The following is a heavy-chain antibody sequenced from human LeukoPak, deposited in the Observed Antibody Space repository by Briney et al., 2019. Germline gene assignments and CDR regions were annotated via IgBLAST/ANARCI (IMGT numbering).Heavy chain of an antibody. J-gene: IGHJ4*02. V-gene: IGHV6-1*01. CDR1: GDSVSSNSAA. Sequence: SQTLSLTCAISGDSVSSNSAAWNWIRQSPLRGLEWLGRTYYRSKWFNEYAVSVKSRITINSDTSKNQFSLQLNSVTPEDTAMYYCAREQTGFDYWGQGTLVTVSS. CDR2: TYYRSKWFN. CDR3: AREQTGFDY.